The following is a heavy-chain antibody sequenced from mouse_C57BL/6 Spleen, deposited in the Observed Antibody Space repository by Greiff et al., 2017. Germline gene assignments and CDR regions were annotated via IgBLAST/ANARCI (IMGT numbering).Heavy chain of an antibody. CDR2: IYPGDGDT. V-gene: IGHV1-82*01. D-gene: IGHD6-1*01. Sequence: QVQLQQSGPELVKPGASVKISCKASGYAFSSSWMNWVKQRPGTGLEWIGRIYPGDGDTNYNGKFKGKATLTADKSSSTAYMQLSSLTSEASAVYFCARGPHDASDYGGKGTSLTGSS. CDR1: GYAFSSSW. CDR3: ARGPHDASDY. J-gene: IGHJ4*01.